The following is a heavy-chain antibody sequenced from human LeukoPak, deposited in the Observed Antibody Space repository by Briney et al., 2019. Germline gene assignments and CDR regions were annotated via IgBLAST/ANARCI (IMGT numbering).Heavy chain of an antibody. CDR2: ISGSGGST. D-gene: IGHD6-13*01. CDR1: GFTFSSYA. CDR3: ARIGIAAALPD. V-gene: IGHV3-23*01. Sequence: GGSLRLSCAASGFTFSSYAMTWVRQTPGKGLEWVSAISGSGGSTYYADSVKGRFTISRDNSKNTLYLQMNSLRAEDTAVYYCARIGIAAALPDWGQGTLVTVSS. J-gene: IGHJ4*02.